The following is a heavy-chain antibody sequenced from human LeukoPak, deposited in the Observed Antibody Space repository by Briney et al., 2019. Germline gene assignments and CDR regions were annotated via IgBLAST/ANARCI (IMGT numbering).Heavy chain of an antibody. V-gene: IGHV1-69*05. Sequence: SVKVSCKASGGTFSSYAISWVRQAPRQGLEWMGGIIPIFGTANYAQKFQGRVTITTDESTSTAYMELSSLRSEDTAVYYCARGIVGAPNWFDPWGQGTLVTVST. CDR2: IIPIFGTA. CDR1: GGTFSSYA. D-gene: IGHD1-26*01. CDR3: ARGIVGAPNWFDP. J-gene: IGHJ5*02.